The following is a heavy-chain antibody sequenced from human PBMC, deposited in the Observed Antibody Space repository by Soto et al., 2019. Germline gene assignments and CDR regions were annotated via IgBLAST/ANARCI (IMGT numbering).Heavy chain of an antibody. CDR2: ISGSGGST. J-gene: IGHJ4*02. Sequence: GGSLRLSCAASGFTFSSYAMSWVRQAPGKGLEWVSSISGSGGSTYYADSVKGRFTISRDNSKNTLYLQMNSLRAEDTAVYYCAKDKEKRIAPLNYWGQGTLVTVSS. CDR3: AKDKEKRIAPLNY. CDR1: GFTFSSYA. D-gene: IGHD6-6*01. V-gene: IGHV3-23*01.